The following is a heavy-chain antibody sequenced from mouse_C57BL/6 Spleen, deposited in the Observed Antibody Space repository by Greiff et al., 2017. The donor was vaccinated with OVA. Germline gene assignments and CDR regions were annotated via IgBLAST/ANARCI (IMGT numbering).Heavy chain of an antibody. D-gene: IGHD1-1*01. Sequence: VQLHQPGADLVKPGASVKVSCKASGYTFTSYGMHWVKQRPGQGLEWIGRIHPSDSYTTYNQKFKGKATLTVDNSSSTAYMQLSSVTSENSAVYYGAISYYYGSSYWGQGTTRTVSS. V-gene: IGHV1-74*01. J-gene: IGHJ2*01. CDR1: GYTFTSYG. CDR3: AISYYYGSSY. CDR2: IHPSDSYT.